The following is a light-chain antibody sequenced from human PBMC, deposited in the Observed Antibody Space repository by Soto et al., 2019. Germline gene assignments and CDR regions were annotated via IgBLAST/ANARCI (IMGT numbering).Light chain of an antibody. CDR1: NRDVGSYNL. CDR3: SSYTTTSTLV. J-gene: IGLJ3*02. V-gene: IGLV2-14*01. Sequence: QSALTQPASVSGSPGQSITIACTGTNRDVGSYNLVSWYQQRPGEAPKLIISEVRNRPSGISYRFTGSKSGNTASLTISGIKAEDEADYYCSSYTTTSTLVFGGGTKLTVL. CDR2: EVR.